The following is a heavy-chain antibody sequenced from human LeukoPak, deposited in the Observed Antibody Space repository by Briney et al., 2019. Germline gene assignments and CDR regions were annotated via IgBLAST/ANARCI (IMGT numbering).Heavy chain of an antibody. J-gene: IGHJ4*02. CDR1: EFTVSRNY. Sequence: GRSLRLSCTASEFTVSRNYMLWVSQAPGRGLEWVSLIFSNGDTHYADSVKGRFTISRDTSKNTVSLQMNSLRVEDTAMYYCTRDQMNYWGQGTLVTVSS. D-gene: IGHD5-24*01. V-gene: IGHV3-53*01. CDR2: IFSNGDT. CDR3: TRDQMNY.